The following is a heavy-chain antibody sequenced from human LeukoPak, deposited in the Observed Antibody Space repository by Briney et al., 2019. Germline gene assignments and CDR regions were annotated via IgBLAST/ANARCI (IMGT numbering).Heavy chain of an antibody. Sequence: PSETLSLTCAVSGGSISSGGYSWSWIRQPPGKGLEWIGYIYHSGSTYYNPSLKSRVTISVDRSKNQFSLKLSSVTAADTAVYYCARVVYDSSSHYFDYWGQGTLVTVSS. J-gene: IGHJ4*02. CDR3: ARVVYDSSSHYFDY. CDR1: GGSISSGGYS. V-gene: IGHV4-30-2*01. CDR2: IYHSGST. D-gene: IGHD3-22*01.